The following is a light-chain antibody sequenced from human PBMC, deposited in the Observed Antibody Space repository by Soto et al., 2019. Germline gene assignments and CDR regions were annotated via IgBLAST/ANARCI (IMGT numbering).Light chain of an antibody. CDR1: TSNIGSNP. J-gene: IGLJ1*01. CDR2: KND. Sequence: QSVLTQPPSASGTPGQRVTISCSGSTSNIGSNPVNWSQLLPGTAPKVLMYKNDQRPSGVPDRFSGSKSGTSASLAISGLQSEDEADYYCAAWDDSLNAYVFGTGTKLTVL. V-gene: IGLV1-44*01. CDR3: AAWDDSLNAYV.